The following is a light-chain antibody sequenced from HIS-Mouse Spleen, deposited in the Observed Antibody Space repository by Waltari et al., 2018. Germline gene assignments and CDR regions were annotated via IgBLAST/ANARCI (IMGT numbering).Light chain of an antibody. CDR3: QQANSFPPFT. Sequence: EIVLTQSPATLSLSPGERATLSCRASQSVSSYLAWYQQKPGQAPRLLIYDASNRATGIPARFSGSGSGTDFTLTISSLQPEDFATYYCQQANSFPPFTFGPGTKVDIK. CDR2: DAS. CDR1: QSVSSY. V-gene: IGKV3-11*01. J-gene: IGKJ3*01.